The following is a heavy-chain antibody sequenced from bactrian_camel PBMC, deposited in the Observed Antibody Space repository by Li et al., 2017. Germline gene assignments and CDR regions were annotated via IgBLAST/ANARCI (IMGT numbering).Heavy chain of an antibody. J-gene: IGHJ4*01. D-gene: IGHD5*01. CDR1: EFSKNTKC. CDR2: ISGEDGRA. CDR3: AAHRLLVGRSIRQDDYNF. Sequence: VQLVESGGGSAQAGGSLRLSCVVAEFSKNTKCMGWFRQAPGKEREGVAAISGEDGRARYADSVKDRFTISRDNAKNTLYLQMNSLKPEDTAMYYCAAHRLLVGRSIRQDDYNFWGRGTQVTVS. V-gene: IGHV3S44*01.